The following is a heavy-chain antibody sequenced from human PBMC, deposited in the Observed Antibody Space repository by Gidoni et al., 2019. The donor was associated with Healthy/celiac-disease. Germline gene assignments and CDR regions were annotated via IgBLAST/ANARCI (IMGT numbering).Heavy chain of an antibody. V-gene: IGHV4-30-2*01. J-gene: IGHJ3*02. CDR3: ATRVDTAMARGAFDI. Sequence: QLQLQESGSGLVKPSQTLSLPCAVSGCSISSGGYSWSWIRQPPGKGLELIGYIYPSGSTYYNPSLKSRVTISVDRSKNQFSLKLSSVTAADTAVYYCATRVDTAMARGAFDIWGQGTMVTVSS. D-gene: IGHD5-18*01. CDR1: GCSISSGGYS. CDR2: IYPSGST.